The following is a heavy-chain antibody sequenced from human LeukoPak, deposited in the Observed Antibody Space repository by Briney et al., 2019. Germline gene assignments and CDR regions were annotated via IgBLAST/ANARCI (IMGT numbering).Heavy chain of an antibody. CDR1: GGSIISSDYH. J-gene: IGHJ3*02. V-gene: IGHV4-39*01. CDR2: ISYSGNT. D-gene: IGHD2-15*01. CDR3: ARHCCSGPAKRVFDI. Sequence: PSETLSLTCTVSGGSIISSDYHWGWVRQPPGKGLEWIGTISYSGNTNYNPSLRSRVTISVDTSNNQFSLRLGSVTAADTAVYHGARHCCSGPAKRVFDIWGQGTMVTVSS.